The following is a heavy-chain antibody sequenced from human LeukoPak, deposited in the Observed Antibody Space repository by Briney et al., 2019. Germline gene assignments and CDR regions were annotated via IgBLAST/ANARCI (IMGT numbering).Heavy chain of an antibody. CDR1: GFSFNNAW. Sequence: GGSLRLSCAASGFSFNNAWMSWVRQAPGRGLEWVGRIKSKTDGGTTDYAALVKGRFTISSDDSKTTLYLQVSRLKTEDTRVYYCTTERSSGYGISGYWGQGTLVTVSS. D-gene: IGHD3-22*01. V-gene: IGHV3-15*01. CDR2: IKSKTDGGTT. CDR3: TTERSSGYGISGY. J-gene: IGHJ4*02.